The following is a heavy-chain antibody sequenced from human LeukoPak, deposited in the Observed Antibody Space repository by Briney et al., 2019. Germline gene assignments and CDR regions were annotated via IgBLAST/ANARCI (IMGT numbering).Heavy chain of an antibody. CDR3: ASSTVRTRYFDY. CDR2: INHSGST. D-gene: IGHD3-10*02. CDR1: GGSFSGYY. V-gene: IGHV4-34*01. Sequence: PSETLSLTCAVYGGSFSGYYWSWIRQPPGKGLEWIGEINHSGSTNYNPSLKSRVTISVDTSKNQFSLKLSSVTAADTAVYYCASSTVRTRYFDYWGQGTTVTVSS. J-gene: IGHJ4*03.